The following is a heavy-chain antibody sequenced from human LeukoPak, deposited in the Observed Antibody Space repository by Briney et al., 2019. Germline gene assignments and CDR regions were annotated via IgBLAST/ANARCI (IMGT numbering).Heavy chain of an antibody. Sequence: GGSLRLPCTASGFTSGDYAMTWVRQAPGKGLECVGFIRSKAYGGTTGYAASVKGRFTISRDDSKSIAYLQMNSLKTEDTAVYYCTRAYADYDYYGMDVWGQGTTVTVSS. CDR2: IRSKAYGGTT. D-gene: IGHD2-8*01. J-gene: IGHJ6*02. CDR1: GFTSGDYA. V-gene: IGHV3-49*04. CDR3: TRAYADYDYYGMDV.